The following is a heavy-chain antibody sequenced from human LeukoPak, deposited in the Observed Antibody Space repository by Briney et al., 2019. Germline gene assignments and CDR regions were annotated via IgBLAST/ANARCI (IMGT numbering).Heavy chain of an antibody. CDR2: IRTKPNNYAT. J-gene: IGHJ4*02. Sequence: GGSLRLSCATSGFTFSASAIHWVRQVSGRGLEWVGRIRTKPNNYATTYAASMRGRFTISRDDSNNTAYLEMNGLRVDDTAIYYRTRHVVGTAETSDYWGQGTLVTVSS. D-gene: IGHD1-26*01. V-gene: IGHV3-73*01. CDR3: TRHVVGTAETSDY. CDR1: GFTFSASA.